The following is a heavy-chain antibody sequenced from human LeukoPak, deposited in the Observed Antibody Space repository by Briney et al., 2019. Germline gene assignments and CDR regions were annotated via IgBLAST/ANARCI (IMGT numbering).Heavy chain of an antibody. CDR2: IYHSGST. Sequence: SETLSLTCTVSGYSISSGYYWGWIRQPPGKGLECIGSIYHSGSTYYSPSLKSRLTITRDTIKNQISLGLTSVTAADTAVYYCARDRYYDFRDGPRGWFDPWGQGILITVSS. CDR1: GYSISSGYY. J-gene: IGHJ5*02. V-gene: IGHV4-38-2*02. D-gene: IGHD3-3*01. CDR3: ARDRYYDFRDGPRGWFDP.